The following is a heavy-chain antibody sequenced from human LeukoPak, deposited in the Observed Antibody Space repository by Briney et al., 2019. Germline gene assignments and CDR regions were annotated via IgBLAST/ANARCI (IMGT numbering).Heavy chain of an antibody. D-gene: IGHD6-19*01. CDR3: TRDGSIFAVAGRDVDY. CDR1: GLTFSSHG. V-gene: IGHV3-23*01. Sequence: GGSLRLSCAASGLTFSSHGMSWVRQAPGKGPEWVATISGSGTTTNYADSVKGRFTISRDDSKNTAYLQMNSLKTEDTAVYYCTRDGSIFAVAGRDVDYWGQGTLVTVSS. CDR2: ISGSGTTT. J-gene: IGHJ4*02.